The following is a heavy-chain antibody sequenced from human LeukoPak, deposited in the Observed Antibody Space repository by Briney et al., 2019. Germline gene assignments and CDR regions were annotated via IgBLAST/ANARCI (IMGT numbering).Heavy chain of an antibody. V-gene: IGHV3-9*01. CDR3: AKDYGSGPRERGFDY. CDR2: ISWNSGSI. J-gene: IGHJ4*02. CDR1: GFTFDDYA. D-gene: IGHD3-10*01. Sequence: GGSLRLSCAASGFTFDDYAMHWVRQAPGKGLEWVSGISWNSGSIGYADSVKGRFTISRDNAKNSLYLQMNSLRAEDTALYYCAKDYGSGPRERGFDYWGQGTLVTVSS.